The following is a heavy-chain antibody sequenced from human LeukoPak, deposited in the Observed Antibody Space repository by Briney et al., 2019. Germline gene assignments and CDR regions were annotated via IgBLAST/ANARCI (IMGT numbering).Heavy chain of an antibody. J-gene: IGHJ4*02. V-gene: IGHV3-15*01. Sequence: GGSLRLSCAASGFTFSNAWMSWVRQAPGKGLEWVGRIKSKTDGGTTDYAAPVKGRFTISRDDSKNTLYLQMNSLKTEDTAAYYCTTDPSYCTNGVCYLQSDYWGQGTLVTVSS. CDR3: TTDPSYCTNGVCYLQSDY. CDR1: GFTFSNAW. D-gene: IGHD2-8*01. CDR2: IKSKTDGGTT.